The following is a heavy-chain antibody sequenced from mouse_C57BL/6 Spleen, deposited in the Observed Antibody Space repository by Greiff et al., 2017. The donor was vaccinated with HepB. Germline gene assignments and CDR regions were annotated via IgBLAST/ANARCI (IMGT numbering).Heavy chain of an antibody. D-gene: IGHD1-1*01. Sequence: QVQLQQSGAELVRPGASVKLSCKASGYTFTDYYINWVTQRPGQGLEWIARIYPGSGNTYYNEKFKGKATLTAEKSSSTAYMQLSSLTSEDSAVYFCAREGDYYGSSYYAMDYWGQGTSVTVSS. CDR1: GYTFTDYY. V-gene: IGHV1-76*01. CDR2: IYPGSGNT. CDR3: AREGDYYGSSYYAMDY. J-gene: IGHJ4*01.